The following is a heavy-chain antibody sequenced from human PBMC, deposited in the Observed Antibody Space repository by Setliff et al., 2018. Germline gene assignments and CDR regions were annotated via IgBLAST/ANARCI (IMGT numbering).Heavy chain of an antibody. CDR1: GGSINNYY. Sequence: SETLSLTCTVSGGSINNYYWSWIRQPAGKGLEWIGRIYTSGSTNYNPSLKSRVTMSVDTSKNQFSLKLSSVTAADTAVYYCARKGISALSGAFDMWGQGTMVTVSS. CDR2: IYTSGST. V-gene: IGHV4-4*07. D-gene: IGHD1-26*01. J-gene: IGHJ3*02. CDR3: ARKGISALSGAFDM.